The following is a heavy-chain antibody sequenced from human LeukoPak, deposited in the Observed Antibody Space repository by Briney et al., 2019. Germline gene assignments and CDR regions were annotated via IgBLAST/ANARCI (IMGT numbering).Heavy chain of an antibody. Sequence: GGSLRLSCAASGFTFSSYWMHWVRQAPGKGLVWVSRINSDGSSTSYADSVKGRFTISRGNAKNTLHLQMNSLRAEDTAVYYCARVGHSGSYYAYWGQGTLVTVSS. J-gene: IGHJ4*02. CDR1: GFTFSSYW. CDR3: ARVGHSGSYYAY. CDR2: INSDGSST. D-gene: IGHD1-26*01. V-gene: IGHV3-74*01.